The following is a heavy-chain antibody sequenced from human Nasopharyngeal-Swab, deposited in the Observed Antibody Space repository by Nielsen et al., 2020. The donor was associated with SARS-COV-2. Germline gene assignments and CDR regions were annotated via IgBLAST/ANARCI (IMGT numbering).Heavy chain of an antibody. CDR2: INHSGST. D-gene: IGHD6-13*01. Sequence: VRQMPGKGLEWIGEINHSGSTNYNPSLKSRVTISVDTFKNQFSLKLSSVTAADTAVYYCARGQKGEQQLDPPLKTNNWFDPWGQGTLVTVSS. J-gene: IGHJ5*02. CDR3: ARGQKGEQQLDPPLKTNNWFDP. V-gene: IGHV4-34*01.